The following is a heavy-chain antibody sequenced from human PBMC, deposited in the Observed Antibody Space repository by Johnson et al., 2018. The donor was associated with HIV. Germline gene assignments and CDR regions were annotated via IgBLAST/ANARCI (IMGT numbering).Heavy chain of an antibody. D-gene: IGHD6-13*01. CDR2: NWNGGKIK. CDR1: GFTFSSYA. V-gene: IGHV3-30*04. Sequence: QMLLVESGGGVVQPGRSLRLSCAASGFTFSSYAMHWVRQAPGKGLEWVSGINWNGGKIKFYADSVKGRFTISRDNSKNSFYIQMHSLRAEDTAVYYCAKDVESSRWWRAFDMWGQGTMVSVSS. CDR3: AKDVESSRWWRAFDM. J-gene: IGHJ3*02.